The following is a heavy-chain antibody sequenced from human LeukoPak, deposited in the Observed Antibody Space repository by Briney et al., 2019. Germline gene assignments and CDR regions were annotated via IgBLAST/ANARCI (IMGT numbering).Heavy chain of an antibody. J-gene: IGHJ3*02. CDR1: EFTVSSKD. D-gene: IGHD2/OR15-2a*01. CDR3: GRYLARAFDI. V-gene: IGHV3-66*01. CDR2: IYSGGST. Sequence: GGSLRLSCAASEFTVSSKDMSWVRQAPGKGLEWVSVIYSGGSTYYADSVKGRFIISRDNSENTLYLQMNSLRVDDTAVYYCGRYLARAFDIWGRGTMVTVSS.